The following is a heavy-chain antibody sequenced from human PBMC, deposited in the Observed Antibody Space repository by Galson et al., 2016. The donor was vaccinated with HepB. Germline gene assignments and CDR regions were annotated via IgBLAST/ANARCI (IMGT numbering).Heavy chain of an antibody. J-gene: IGHJ4*02. Sequence: SLRLSCAASGFTFSNYGMHWVRQAPGKGLEWVAVISFDGSNESYGESVEGRFTISRDNSKKMLFLQMNSLRREDTAVYYCANAQGVRTVVVNVPADYWGQGTLVTVSS. V-gene: IGHV3-30*18. D-gene: IGHD2-21*01. CDR3: ANAQGVRTVVVNVPADY. CDR2: ISFDGSNE. CDR1: GFTFSNYG.